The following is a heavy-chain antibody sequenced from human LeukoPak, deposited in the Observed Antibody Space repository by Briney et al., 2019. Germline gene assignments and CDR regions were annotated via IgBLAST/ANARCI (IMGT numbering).Heavy chain of an antibody. J-gene: IGHJ3*02. Sequence: ASVKVSCKFSGYTLTELSMHWVRQAPGKGLEWMGGFDPEDGETIYAQKLQGRATMTEDTSTDTAYMELSSLRSEDTAVYYCATVRHYSYYYDSSGYYSDAFDIWGQGTMVTVSS. CDR2: FDPEDGET. CDR1: GYTLTELS. V-gene: IGHV1-24*01. CDR3: ATVRHYSYYYDSSGYYSDAFDI. D-gene: IGHD3-22*01.